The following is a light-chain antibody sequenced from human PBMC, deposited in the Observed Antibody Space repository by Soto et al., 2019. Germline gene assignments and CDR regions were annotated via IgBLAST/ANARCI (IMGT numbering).Light chain of an antibody. CDR2: DAS. Sequence: EVVLTQSPATRSVSPGDRANLSWRASQYIGSAVAWYHQRSGQAPRLLIFDASIRVPTTPARFSGSVSGTEFTLTISSLESEDFAVYFCQQYGDRPRTFGQGTKVDIK. J-gene: IGKJ1*01. CDR3: QQYGDRPRT. V-gene: IGKV3-15*01. CDR1: QYIGSA.